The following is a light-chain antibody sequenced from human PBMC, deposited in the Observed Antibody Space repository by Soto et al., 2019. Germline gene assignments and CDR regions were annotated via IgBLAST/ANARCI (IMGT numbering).Light chain of an antibody. CDR1: QAICND. V-gene: IGKV3-15*01. CDR2: GAS. CDR3: QQNNKRRPVT. Sequence: EVVMTQSPASVSVSPGEGVTLSCRASQAICNDLAWYQQKPGQAPRLLIYGASTRAPGVPARFSGGGSGKEVTLTISSLQSEDFAFYYCQQNNKRRPVTFGGGTKVEIK. J-gene: IGKJ4*01.